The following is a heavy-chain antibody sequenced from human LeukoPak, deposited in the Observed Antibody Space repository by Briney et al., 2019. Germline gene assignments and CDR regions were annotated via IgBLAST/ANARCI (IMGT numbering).Heavy chain of an antibody. V-gene: IGHV3-21*04. Sequence: GGSLRLSCAASGFTFSSYSMNWVRQAPGKGLEWVSSISSSSSYIYYADSVKGRFTISRDNAKNSLYLQMNSLRAEDTAVYYCAKDESAANGSWMDYWGQGTLVTVSS. CDR3: AKDESAANGSWMDY. J-gene: IGHJ4*02. CDR1: GFTFSSYS. CDR2: ISSSSSYI. D-gene: IGHD2-2*01.